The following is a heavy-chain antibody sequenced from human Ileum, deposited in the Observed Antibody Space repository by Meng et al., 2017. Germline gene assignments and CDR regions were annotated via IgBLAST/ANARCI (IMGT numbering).Heavy chain of an antibody. CDR3: TNDRLNH. V-gene: IGHV3-23*04. CDR1: GFTFSTYA. CDR2: ITGSGAST. Sequence: HLVGSGGDLVQPGGSLRLSCAASGFTFSTYAMKWVRQAPGKGLEWVSSITGSGASTYYADSVKGRFTISRDNAKNTVYLQMNSLRAEDTALYYCTNDRLNHWGQGALVTVSS. J-gene: IGHJ1*01. D-gene: IGHD3-16*01.